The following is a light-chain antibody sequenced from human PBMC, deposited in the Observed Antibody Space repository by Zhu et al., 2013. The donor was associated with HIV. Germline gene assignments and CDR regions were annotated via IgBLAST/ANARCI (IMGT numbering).Light chain of an antibody. J-gene: IGLJ2*01. V-gene: IGLV2-8*01. Sequence: QSALTQPPSASGSLGQSVTISCTGTSSDVGTYDYVSWYQQHPGKAPKLVIYAVNKRPSGVPDRFSGSKSGNMASLTVSGLQAEDEADYYCHSYDNRLVGSVFGGGTKLTVL. CDR3: HSYDNRLVGSV. CDR1: SSDVGTYDY. CDR2: AVN.